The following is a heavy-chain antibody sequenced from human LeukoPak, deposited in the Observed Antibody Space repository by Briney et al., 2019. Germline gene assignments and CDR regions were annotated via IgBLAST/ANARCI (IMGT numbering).Heavy chain of an antibody. Sequence: PSETLSLTCDVSDTSISNNWWSWVRQSPGEGLEWIGEIFHRGIPNYNPSLKSRVTMSIDTSKNQLSLNVNSVTAADTAVYYCARVMGASWFFYLDVWGKGTTVTVSS. J-gene: IGHJ6*04. CDR2: IFHRGIP. CDR3: ARVMGASWFFYLDV. CDR1: DTSISNNW. D-gene: IGHD3-16*02. V-gene: IGHV4/OR15-8*01.